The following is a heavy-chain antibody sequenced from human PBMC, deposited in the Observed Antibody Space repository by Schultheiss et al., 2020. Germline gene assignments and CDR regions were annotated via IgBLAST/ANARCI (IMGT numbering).Heavy chain of an antibody. CDR2: IYYSGST. Sequence: SETLSLTCTVSGGSISSGGYYWNWIRQHPGKGLEWIGYIYYSGSTYYNPSLKSRVIISVDTSKNQFSLKLSSVTAADTAVYYCARAGSPYSSSWYYYYGMDVWGQGTPVTVSS. CDR1: GGSISSGGYY. D-gene: IGHD6-13*01. V-gene: IGHV4-31*03. J-gene: IGHJ6*02. CDR3: ARAGSPYSSSWYYYYGMDV.